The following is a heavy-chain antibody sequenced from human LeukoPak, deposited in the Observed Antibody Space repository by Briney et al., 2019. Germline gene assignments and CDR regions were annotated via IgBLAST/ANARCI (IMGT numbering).Heavy chain of an antibody. CDR2: IYHSGSA. CDR3: ARPIRCRAQYCDPPAGPRGFDS. Sequence: SETLSLTCTVSGDSMALSTYYWGWIRQPPGMGLEWIGLIYHSGSAYYNPSLENRVAISIDTSKGQFSLRLTTVAAADTALYYCARPIRCRAQYCDPPAGPRGFDSRGQGALVIVSS. J-gene: IGHJ4*02. D-gene: IGHD2-21*01. CDR1: GDSMALSTYY. V-gene: IGHV4-39*01.